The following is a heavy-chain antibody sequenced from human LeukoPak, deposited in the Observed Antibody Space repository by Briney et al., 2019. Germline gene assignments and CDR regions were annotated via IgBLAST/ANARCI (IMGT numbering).Heavy chain of an antibody. CDR1: GDSVSSRDYY. D-gene: IGHD5-18*01. V-gene: IGHV4-39*01. CDR3: ARHGFGVMGYTSGKLDY. CDR2: IFYSGTP. Sequence: SETLSLTCTVSGDSVSSRDYYWDWIRQPPGKGLGWIGSIFYSGTPFYNPSLKSRVTISDAMSRNQFSLRLSSVTAADTAVYYCARHGFGVMGYTSGKLDYWGQGTLVTVSS. J-gene: IGHJ4*02.